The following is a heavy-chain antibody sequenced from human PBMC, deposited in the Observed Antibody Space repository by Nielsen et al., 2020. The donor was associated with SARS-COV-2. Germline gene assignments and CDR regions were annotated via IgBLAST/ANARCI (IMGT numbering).Heavy chain of an antibody. D-gene: IGHD3-3*01. CDR3: ARGGIHTIFGVSYYYYYMDV. J-gene: IGHJ6*03. CDR2: ISWNSGSI. Sequence: VRQAPGKGLEWVSGISWNSGSIGYADSVKGRFTISRDNAKNSLYLQMNSLRAEDTAVYYCARGGIHTIFGVSYYYYYMDVWGKGTTVTVSS. V-gene: IGHV3-9*01.